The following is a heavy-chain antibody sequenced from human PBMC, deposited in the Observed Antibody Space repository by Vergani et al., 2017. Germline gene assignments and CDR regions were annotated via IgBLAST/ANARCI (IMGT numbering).Heavy chain of an antibody. V-gene: IGHV4-34*01. CDR2: INHSGST. CDR3: ARRVVEQQLVPGWFDP. Sequence: QVQLQQWGAGLLKPSETLSLTCAVYGGSFSGYYWSWIRQPPGKGLEWIGEINHSGSTNYNPSLKSRVTISVDTSKNQFSLKLSSVTAADTAVYYCARRVVEQQLVPGWFDPWGQGTLVTVSS. J-gene: IGHJ5*02. CDR1: GGSFSGYY. D-gene: IGHD6-13*01.